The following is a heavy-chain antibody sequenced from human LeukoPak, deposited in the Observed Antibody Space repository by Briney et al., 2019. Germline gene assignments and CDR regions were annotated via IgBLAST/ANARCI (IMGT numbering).Heavy chain of an antibody. V-gene: IGHV3-23*01. J-gene: IGHJ1*01. CDR3: AKEYCSSTSCYELRYFDWLQYFQH. CDR1: GFTFSSYA. CDR2: ISGSGGSP. Sequence: GGSLRLSCAASGFTFSSYAMSWVRQAPGKGLEWVSAISGSGGSPYYADSVKGRFTISRDNSKNTLYLQMNSLRAEDTAVYYCAKEYCSSTSCYELRYFDWLQYFQHWGQGTLVTVSS. D-gene: IGHD2-2*01.